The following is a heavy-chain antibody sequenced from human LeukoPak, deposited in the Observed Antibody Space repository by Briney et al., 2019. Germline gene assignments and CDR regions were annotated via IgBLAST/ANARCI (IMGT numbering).Heavy chain of an antibody. CDR1: GFTFSSYA. Sequence: QPGGSLGLSCAASGFTFSSYAMSWVRPAPGKGLEWVSTISGSGGSTYYADSVKGRFTISRDNSKNTLYLQMNSLRAEDTAVYYCANGGSYSYGWYYFDYWGQGTLVTVSS. D-gene: IGHD5-18*01. V-gene: IGHV3-23*01. J-gene: IGHJ4*02. CDR2: ISGSGGST. CDR3: ANGGSYSYGWYYFDY.